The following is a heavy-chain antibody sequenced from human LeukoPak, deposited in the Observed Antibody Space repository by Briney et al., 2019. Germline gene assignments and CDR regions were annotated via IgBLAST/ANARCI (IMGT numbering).Heavy chain of an antibody. CDR1: GFTFNNFW. D-gene: IGHD1-1*01. V-gene: IGHV3-7*01. Sequence: PGGSLRLSCAASGFTFNNFWMSWVRQAPGKGLEWVANINQDGSEIYYGGSVKGRFTISRDNAKNSLYLQMNSLRAEDTAVYYCARDLTTRLDYWGQGTLVTVSS. CDR2: INQDGSEI. CDR3: ARDLTTRLDY. J-gene: IGHJ4*02.